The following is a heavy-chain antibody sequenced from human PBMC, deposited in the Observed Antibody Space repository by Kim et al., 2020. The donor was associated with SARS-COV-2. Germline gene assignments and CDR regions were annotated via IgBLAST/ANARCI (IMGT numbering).Heavy chain of an antibody. V-gene: IGHV3-30*04. D-gene: IGHD3-3*01. CDR3: AREADAYNFFDY. CDR2: ISYDGRNE. J-gene: IGHJ4*02. CDR1: GFTFNTYA. Sequence: GGSLRLSCAASGFTFNTYAMHWVRQAPGKGLEWVAFISYDGRNEYYGASVKGRFTVSRDNSKNTLSLQMNSLRAEDTAVYYCAREADAYNFFDYWGQGTPVTVSS.